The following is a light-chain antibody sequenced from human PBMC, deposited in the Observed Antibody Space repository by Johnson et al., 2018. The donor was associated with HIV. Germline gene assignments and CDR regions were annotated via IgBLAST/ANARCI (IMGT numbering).Light chain of an antibody. V-gene: IGLV3-1*01. CDR2: QDS. Sequence: LTQPPSVSVSPGQTASITCSGDKLGDKYACWYQQKPGQSPVLVIYQDSKRPSGIPERFSGSNSGNTATLTITGLQTGDEADYYCGTWDSSLSAGSYVVGTGTKVTVL. CDR3: GTWDSSLSAGSYV. J-gene: IGLJ1*01. CDR1: KLGDKY.